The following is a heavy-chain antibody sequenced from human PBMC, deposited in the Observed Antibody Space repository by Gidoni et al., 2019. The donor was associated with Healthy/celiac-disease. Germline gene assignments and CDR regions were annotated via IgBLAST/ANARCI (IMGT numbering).Heavy chain of an antibody. CDR2: ISYDGSNK. V-gene: IGHV3-30-3*01. J-gene: IGHJ6*03. D-gene: IGHD6-6*01. Sequence: RQAPGKGLEWVAVISYDGSNKYYADSVKGRFTISRDNSKNTLYLQMNSLRAEDTAVYYCARGGPAARPDYYYMDVWGKGTTVTVSS. CDR3: ARGGPAARPDYYYMDV.